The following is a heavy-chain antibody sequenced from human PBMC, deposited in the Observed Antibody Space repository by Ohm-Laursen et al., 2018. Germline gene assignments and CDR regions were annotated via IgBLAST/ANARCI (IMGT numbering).Heavy chain of an antibody. D-gene: IGHD3-22*01. Sequence: GTLSLTCTVSGGSTSSYYWSWIRQPPGKGLEWIGYIYYSGSTNYNPSLKSRVTISVDTSKNQFSLKLSSVTAADTAVYYCARGGSSGSYFDYWGQGTLVTVSS. CDR1: GGSTSSYY. J-gene: IGHJ4*02. V-gene: IGHV4-59*08. CDR3: ARGGSSGSYFDY. CDR2: IYYSGST.